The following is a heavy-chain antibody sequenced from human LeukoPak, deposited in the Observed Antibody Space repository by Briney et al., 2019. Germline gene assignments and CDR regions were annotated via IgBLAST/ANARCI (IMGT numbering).Heavy chain of an antibody. Sequence: GASVEVSCKASGGTFSSYAISWVRQAPGQGLEWMGGIIPIFGTANYAQKFQGRVTITTDKSMSTAYMELSRLRSEDTAVYYCARVVFGFLNWFDPWGQGTLVTVSS. J-gene: IGHJ5*02. CDR3: ARVVFGFLNWFDP. V-gene: IGHV1-69*05. D-gene: IGHD2/OR15-2a*01. CDR2: IIPIFGTA. CDR1: GGTFSSYA.